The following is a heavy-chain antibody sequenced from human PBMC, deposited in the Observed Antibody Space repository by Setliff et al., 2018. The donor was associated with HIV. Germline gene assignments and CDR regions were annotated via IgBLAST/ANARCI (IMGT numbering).Heavy chain of an antibody. Sequence: ASVKVSCKASGYIFTTYYIHWVRQAPGQGLEWIGMIAPSGGGTNFAQKFQGRVTMTRDKSTGTVHMELSSLRSEDTAIYYCARERAPDDSRGYHSRAYHFDTWGQGALVTVSS. J-gene: IGHJ4*02. V-gene: IGHV1-46*01. CDR2: IAPSGGGT. D-gene: IGHD3-22*01. CDR1: GYIFTTYY. CDR3: ARERAPDDSRGYHSRAYHFDT.